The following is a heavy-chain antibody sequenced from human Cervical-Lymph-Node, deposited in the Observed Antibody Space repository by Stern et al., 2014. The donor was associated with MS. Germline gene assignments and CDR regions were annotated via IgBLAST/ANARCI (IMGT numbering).Heavy chain of an antibody. CDR2: IWHDGKNK. CDR1: GFSFSSHG. Sequence: QVQLVQSGGGVVQPGGSLRLSCETSGFSFSSHGMHWVRQAPGKGLEWVAVIWHDGKNKYYEDSVKGRFTTSRDNSKNTLYLQMNSLRAEDSAVYYCARDRLVDPTYCSRGNCYYHYRGMDVWGQGTMVTVSS. D-gene: IGHD2-15*01. J-gene: IGHJ6*02. CDR3: ARDRLVDPTYCSRGNCYYHYRGMDV. V-gene: IGHV3-33*01.